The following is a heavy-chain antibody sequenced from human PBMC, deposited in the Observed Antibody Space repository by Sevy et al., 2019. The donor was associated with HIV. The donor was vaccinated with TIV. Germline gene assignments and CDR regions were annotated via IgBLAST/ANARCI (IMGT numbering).Heavy chain of an antibody. D-gene: IGHD1-1*01. Sequence: GGSLRVSCAASGFTFSSYSMNWVRQAPGKGLEWVSYISSSSSTIYYADSVKGRFTISRDNAKNSLYLQMNSLRAEDTAVYYCARDGLERRSKWFDPRGQGTLVTVSS. CDR1: GFTFSSYS. CDR2: ISSSSSTI. V-gene: IGHV3-48*01. CDR3: ARDGLERRSKWFDP. J-gene: IGHJ5*02.